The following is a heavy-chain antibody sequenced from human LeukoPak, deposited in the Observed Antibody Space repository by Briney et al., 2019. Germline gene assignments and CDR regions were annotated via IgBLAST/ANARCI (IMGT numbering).Heavy chain of an antibody. V-gene: IGHV4-34*01. D-gene: IGHD5-12*01. CDR1: GGSFSGYY. CDR2: INHSGST. CDR3: ARVAPNYSGYDHDY. J-gene: IGHJ4*02. Sequence: SETLSLTCAVYGGSFSGYYWSWIRQPPGKGLEWIGEINHSGSTNYNPSLKSRVTISVDTSKNQFSLKLSSVTAADTAVYYCARVAPNYSGYDHDYWGQGTLVTVSS.